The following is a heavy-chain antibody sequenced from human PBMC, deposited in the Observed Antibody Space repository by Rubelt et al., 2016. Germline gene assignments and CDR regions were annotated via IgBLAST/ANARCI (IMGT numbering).Heavy chain of an antibody. J-gene: IGHJ4*02. V-gene: IGHV1-2*02. D-gene: IGHD5-12*01. CDR2: INPNSGGT. CDR1: GYTFTGYY. Sequence: QVQLVQSGAEVTKPGASVKVSCKASGYTFTGYYMHWVRQAPGQGLEWMGWINPNSGGTNSDRKCRGRCPRTRDTSVRAADMGLSRRTSDDTAVYYCARGNSGYDYGLDYWGQGTLVPVSS. CDR3: ARGNSGYDYGLDY.